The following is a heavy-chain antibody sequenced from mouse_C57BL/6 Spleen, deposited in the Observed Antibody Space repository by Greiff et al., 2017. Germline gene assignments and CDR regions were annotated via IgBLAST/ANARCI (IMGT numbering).Heavy chain of an antibody. CDR1: GYTFPSYW. V-gene: IGHV1-55*01. D-gene: IGHD2-5*01. CDR2: ISPGSGST. CDR3: ANTYYSNSYYFDY. J-gene: IGHJ2*01. Sequence: QVQLQQPGAELVKPGASVKMSCKASGYTFPSYWITWVKQRPGQGLEWIGDISPGSGSTNYNEKFKSKATLTVDTSSSPAYMQLSSLTSEDSAVYYCANTYYSNSYYFDYWGQGTTLTVSS.